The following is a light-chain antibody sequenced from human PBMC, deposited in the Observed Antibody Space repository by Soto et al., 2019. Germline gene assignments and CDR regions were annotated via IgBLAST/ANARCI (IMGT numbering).Light chain of an antibody. CDR1: QSVSSSY. J-gene: IGKJ3*01. Sequence: PGESVTLSCRASQSVSSSYLTWYQQKPGQAPRLLIYGASTSATSIPARFSGSGSGTDFTLTISSLQPEDFAVYYCQQDYTRFTFGPGTKVDIK. V-gene: IGKV3D-7*01. CDR2: GAS. CDR3: QQDYTRFT.